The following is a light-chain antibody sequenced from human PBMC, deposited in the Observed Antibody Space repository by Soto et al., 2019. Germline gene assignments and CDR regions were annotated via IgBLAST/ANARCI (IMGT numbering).Light chain of an antibody. V-gene: IGLV1-47*01. Sequence: QSVLTQPPSASGTPGQRVTISCSGSSSNIGSNYVYWYQQLPGTAPKLLIYRTNQRSSGVPDRFSGSKSGTSASLAISGLRSEGEADYYCAAWDDSLSGVVFGGGTKLTVL. CDR2: RTN. CDR1: SSNIGSNY. CDR3: AAWDDSLSGVV. J-gene: IGLJ2*01.